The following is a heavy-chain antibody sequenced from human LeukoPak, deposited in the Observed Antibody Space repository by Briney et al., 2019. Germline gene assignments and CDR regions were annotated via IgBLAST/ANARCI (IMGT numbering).Heavy chain of an antibody. CDR1: GDSITSGEYY. CDR3: ARRDYAAWFDP. J-gene: IGHJ5*02. V-gene: IGHV4-39*06. D-gene: IGHD4/OR15-4a*01. Sequence: SETLSLTCSVSGDSITSGEYYWAWLRQPPGKGLEWLGSVYYSGSIKYNPSLKGRVSISRDMSKNQFPLNLNSVNATDTAVYYCARRDYAAWFDPWGQGTLVTVSS. CDR2: VYYSGSI.